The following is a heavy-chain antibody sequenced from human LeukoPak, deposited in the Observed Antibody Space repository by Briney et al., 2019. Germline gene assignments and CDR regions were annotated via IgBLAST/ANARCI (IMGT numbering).Heavy chain of an antibody. CDR2: IIPIFGTA. V-gene: IGHV1-69*01. CDR3: ARDLAARGNYYYYYMDV. J-gene: IGHJ6*03. Sequence: SVKVSCKASGGTFSSYAISWVRQAPGQGLEWMGGIIPIFGTANYAQKFQGRVTITADESTSTAYLELSSLRSEDTAVYYCARDLAARGNYYYYYMDVWGKGTTVTVSS. D-gene: IGHD6-6*01. CDR1: GGTFSSYA.